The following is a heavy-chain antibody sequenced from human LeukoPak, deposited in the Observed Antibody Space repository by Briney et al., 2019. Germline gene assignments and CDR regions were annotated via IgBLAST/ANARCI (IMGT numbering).Heavy chain of an antibody. D-gene: IGHD2-21*02. CDR2: INHSGST. CDR3: AVTGTYYYYYMDV. Sequence: SETLSLTCAVYGGSFSGYYWSWIRQPPGKGLEWIGEINHSGSTKYNPSLKSRVTISVDTSKNQFSLKLSSVTAADTAVYYCAVTGTYYYYYMDVWGKGTTVPISS. CDR1: GGSFSGYY. V-gene: IGHV4-34*01. J-gene: IGHJ6*03.